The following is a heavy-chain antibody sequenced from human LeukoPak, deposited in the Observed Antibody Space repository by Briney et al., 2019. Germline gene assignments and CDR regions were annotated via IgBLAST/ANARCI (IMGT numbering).Heavy chain of an antibody. CDR3: ARAEAGSAVTTGFYFDY. D-gene: IGHD4-17*01. CDR2: IYYRGST. Sequence: PSQTLSLTCTVSGGSISSGGYCWSWIRQHPGKGLEWIGYIYYRGSTYYNPSLKSRVTISVDTSKNQFSLKLSSVTAADTAVYYCARAEAGSAVTTGFYFDYWGQGTLVTVSS. V-gene: IGHV4-31*03. CDR1: GGSISSGGYC. J-gene: IGHJ4*02.